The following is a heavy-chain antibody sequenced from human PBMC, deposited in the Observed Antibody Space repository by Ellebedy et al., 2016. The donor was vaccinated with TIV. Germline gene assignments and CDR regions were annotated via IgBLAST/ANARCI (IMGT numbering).Heavy chain of an antibody. V-gene: IGHV3-30*02. Sequence: GESLKISCAASGFSTSGMHWVRQASGRGLEWVAFIRSDGSAIYYADSVKGRFTISRDYSKNTLDLQMTSLRPEDTAVYYCVKGAYPVPTVMAVWGQGTTVIVSS. CDR2: IRSDGSAI. J-gene: IGHJ6*02. CDR3: VKGAYPVPTVMAV. D-gene: IGHD3-16*01. CDR1: GFSTSG.